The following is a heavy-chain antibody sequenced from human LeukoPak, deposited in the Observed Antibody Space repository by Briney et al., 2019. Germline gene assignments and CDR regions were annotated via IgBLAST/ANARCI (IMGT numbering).Heavy chain of an antibody. CDR3: AREYTVTTYYFDY. Sequence: GGSLRLSCAASGFTFSSHNMNWVRQAPGKGLEWVSYISSRSSYTDYADSVKGRFTISRDNAKNSLYLQMNSLRAEDTAVYYCAREYTVTTYYFDYWGQGTLVTVSS. D-gene: IGHD4-17*01. CDR1: GFTFSSHN. V-gene: IGHV3-21*05. J-gene: IGHJ4*02. CDR2: ISSRSSYT.